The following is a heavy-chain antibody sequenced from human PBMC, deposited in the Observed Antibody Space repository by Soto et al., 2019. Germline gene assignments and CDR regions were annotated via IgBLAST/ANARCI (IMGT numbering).Heavy chain of an antibody. CDR2: IYWDDDK. Sequence: KESGPTLVKPTQTLTLTCTFSGFSLSTSGVGVGWIRQPPGKALEWLALIYWDDDKRYSPSLKSRLTITKDTSKNQVVLTMTNMDPVDTATYYCAHRGWANTLWNFDLWGRGTLLTVSS. CDR3: AHRGWANTLWNFDL. CDR1: GFSLSTSGVG. V-gene: IGHV2-5*02. J-gene: IGHJ2*01. D-gene: IGHD3-16*01.